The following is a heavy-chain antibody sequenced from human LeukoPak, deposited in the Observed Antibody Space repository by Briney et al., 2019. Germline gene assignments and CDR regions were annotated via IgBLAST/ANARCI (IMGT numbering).Heavy chain of an antibody. Sequence: GASVTVSCTASGYTFTSYYMHWVRQAPGQGLEWMGIINPSGGSTRYAQKFQGRVTMTRDTSTSTVYMELSSLRSEDTAVYYCARNPVTTKYFDYWGQGTLVTVSS. V-gene: IGHV1-46*01. D-gene: IGHD4-17*01. J-gene: IGHJ4*02. CDR2: INPSGGST. CDR3: ARNPVTTKYFDY. CDR1: GYTFTSYY.